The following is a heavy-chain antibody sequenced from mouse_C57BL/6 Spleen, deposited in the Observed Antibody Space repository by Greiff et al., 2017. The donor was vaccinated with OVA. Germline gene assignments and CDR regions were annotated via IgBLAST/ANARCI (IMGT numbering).Heavy chain of an antibody. CDR3: ARQGYDYDGYFDY. V-gene: IGHV5-6*01. CDR2: ISSGGSYT. J-gene: IGHJ2*01. D-gene: IGHD2-4*01. CDR1: GFTFSSYG. Sequence: EVQLVESGGDLVKPGGSLKLSCAASGFTFSSYGMSWVRQTPDKRLEWVATISSGGSYTYYPDSVKGRFTLSRDNAKNTLYLQMSSLKSEDTAMYYCARQGYDYDGYFDYWGQGTTLTVSS.